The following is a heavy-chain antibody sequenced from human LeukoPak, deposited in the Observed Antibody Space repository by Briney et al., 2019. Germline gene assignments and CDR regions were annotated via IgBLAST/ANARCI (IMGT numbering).Heavy chain of an antibody. CDR3: ARIDYYDSSGYYD. CDR2: INPNSGGT. CDR1: GYTFTSYA. D-gene: IGHD3-22*01. V-gene: IGHV1-2*06. J-gene: IGHJ4*02. Sequence: ASVKVSCKASGYTFTSYAMHWVRQAPGQRLEWMGRINPNSGGTNYAQKFQGRVTMTRDTSISTAYMELSRLRSDDTAVYYCARIDYYDSSGYYDWGQGTLVTVSS.